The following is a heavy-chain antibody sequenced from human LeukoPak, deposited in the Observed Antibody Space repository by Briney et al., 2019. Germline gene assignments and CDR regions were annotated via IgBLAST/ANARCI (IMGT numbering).Heavy chain of an antibody. CDR1: EGTFSNYG. V-gene: IGHV1-69*01. CDR2: FISMFGTT. D-gene: IGHD6-6*01. J-gene: IGHJ4*02. Sequence: ASVKVSCKASEGTFSNYGLSWVRQAPGQGPEWMGGFISMFGTTNYAQKFQGRVTITADESTRTVYMVLSSLRSEDTAVYYCARDRGSSSDYWGQGTLVTVSS. CDR3: ARDRGSSSDY.